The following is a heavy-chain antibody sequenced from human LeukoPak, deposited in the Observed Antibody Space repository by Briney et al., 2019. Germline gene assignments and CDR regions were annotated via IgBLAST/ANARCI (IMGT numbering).Heavy chain of an antibody. CDR3: ARHRGEIAAADYPSWYFDY. CDR2: IYHSGST. J-gene: IGHJ4*02. D-gene: IGHD6-13*01. Sequence: SETLSLTCAVSGGSISSGGYSWSWIRQPPGKGLEWIGYIYHSGSTYYNPSLKSRVTISVDTSKNQFSLKLSSVTAADTAVYYCARHRGEIAAADYPSWYFDYWGQGTLVTVSS. V-gene: IGHV4-30-2*01. CDR1: GGSISSGGYS.